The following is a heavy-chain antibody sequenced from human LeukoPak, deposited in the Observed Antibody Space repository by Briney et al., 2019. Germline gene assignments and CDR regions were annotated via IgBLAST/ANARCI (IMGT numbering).Heavy chain of an antibody. CDR2: ISGSGGST. V-gene: IGHV3-23*01. CDR3: AKDSRVTGGIDY. D-gene: IGHD1-14*01. CDR1: GFTFSSYA. J-gene: IGHJ4*02. Sequence: GGSLRLSCAASGFTFSSYAMSWVRQAPGKGLEWVSAISGSGGSTYYADSVKGRFTISRDNSKNTLYLQMNSLRAEDTAVCYCAKDSRVTGGIDYWGQGTLVTVSS.